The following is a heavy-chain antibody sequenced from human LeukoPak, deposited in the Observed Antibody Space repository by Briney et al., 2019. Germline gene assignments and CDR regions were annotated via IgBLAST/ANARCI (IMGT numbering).Heavy chain of an antibody. Sequence: SETLSLTCTVSGGSISSGGYYWSWIRQHPGKGLEWIGYIYYSGSTYYNPSLKSRVTISVDTSKNQFSLKLSSVTAADTAVYYCARGLYYYDSSGYYGPDAFDMWGQGTMVTVSS. CDR3: ARGLYYYDSSGYYGPDAFDM. J-gene: IGHJ3*02. V-gene: IGHV4-31*03. D-gene: IGHD3-22*01. CDR2: IYYSGST. CDR1: GGSISSGGYY.